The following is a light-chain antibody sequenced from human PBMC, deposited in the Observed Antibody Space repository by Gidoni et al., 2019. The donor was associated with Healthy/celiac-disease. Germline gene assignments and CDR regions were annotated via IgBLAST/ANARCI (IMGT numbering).Light chain of an antibody. Sequence: SVLTQPPSASGTPGQRITISCAGSSSNIGSNTVNWYQQLPGTAPKLLIYRTKQRPSGVPDRFSGSKSGTSASLAISGLQSADEADYYCAAWDDSLNGVVFGGGTKLTVL. CDR2: RTK. CDR3: AAWDDSLNGVV. V-gene: IGLV1-44*01. J-gene: IGLJ2*01. CDR1: SSNIGSNT.